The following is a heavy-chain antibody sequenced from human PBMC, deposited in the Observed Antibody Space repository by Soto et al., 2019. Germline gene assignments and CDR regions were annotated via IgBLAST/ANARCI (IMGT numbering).Heavy chain of an antibody. D-gene: IGHD3-10*01. J-gene: IGHJ6*02. CDR2: IYHSGST. Sequence: SETLSLTCAVSGGSISSGGYSWSWIRQPPGKGLEWIGYIYHSGSTYYNPSLKSRVTISVDTSKNQFSLKLSSVTAADTAVYYCARVSPYGSGSYQTAGLYYYYYGMDVWGQGTTVTVSS. V-gene: IGHV4-30-2*01. CDR3: ARVSPYGSGSYQTAGLYYYYYGMDV. CDR1: GGSISSGGYS.